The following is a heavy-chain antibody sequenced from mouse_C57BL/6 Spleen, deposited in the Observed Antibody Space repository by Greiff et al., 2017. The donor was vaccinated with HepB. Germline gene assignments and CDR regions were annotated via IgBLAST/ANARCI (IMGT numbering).Heavy chain of an antibody. CDR1: GYTFTSYW. J-gene: IGHJ2*01. CDR2: IDPSDSYT. CDR3: AREDY. Sequence: QVQLQQPGAELVKPGASVKLSCKASGYTFTSYWMQWVKQRPGQGLEWIGEIDPSDSYTNYNQKFKGKATLTVDTSSSTAYMQLSSLTSEDSAAYYLAREDYWGQGTTLTVSS. V-gene: IGHV1-50*01.